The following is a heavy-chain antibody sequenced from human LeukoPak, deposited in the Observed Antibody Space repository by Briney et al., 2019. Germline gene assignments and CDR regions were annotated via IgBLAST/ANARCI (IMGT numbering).Heavy chain of an antibody. D-gene: IGHD1-26*01. J-gene: IGHJ4*02. Sequence: GGSLRLSCAASGFTLSSYGMHWVRQAPGKGLEWVAFIRYDGSNKYYADSVKGRFTISRDNSKNTLYLQMNSLRAEDTAVYYCANFVGATLSFDYWGQGTLVTVSS. V-gene: IGHV3-30*02. CDR2: IRYDGSNK. CDR3: ANFVGATLSFDY. CDR1: GFTLSSYG.